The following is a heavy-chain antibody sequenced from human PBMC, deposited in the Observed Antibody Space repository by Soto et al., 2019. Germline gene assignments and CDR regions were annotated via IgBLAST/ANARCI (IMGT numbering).Heavy chain of an antibody. CDR2: INPSGGST. CDR3: ARALYSGYETGYYYYGMDV. D-gene: IGHD5-12*01. J-gene: IGHJ6*02. Sequence: PPASVKVSCKASGYTFTSYYMHWVRQAPGQGLEWMGIINPSGGSTSYAQKFQGRVTMTRDTSTSTVYMELSSLRSEDTAVYYCARALYSGYETGYYYYGMDVWGQGTTVTVSS. CDR1: GYTFTSYY. V-gene: IGHV1-46*01.